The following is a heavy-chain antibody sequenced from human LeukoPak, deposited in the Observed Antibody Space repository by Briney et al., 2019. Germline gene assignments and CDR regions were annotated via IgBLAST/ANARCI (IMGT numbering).Heavy chain of an antibody. V-gene: IGHV6-1*01. Sequence: SQTLSLTCAISGDSVSSNSAAWNWIRQSPSRGLEWLGRTYYRSKWYNDYAVSVKSRITINPDTSKNQFSLKLSSVTAADTAVYYCARARYSSYYFDYWGQGTLVTVSS. J-gene: IGHJ4*02. CDR2: TYYRSKWYN. CDR1: GDSVSSNSAA. CDR3: ARARYSSYYFDY. D-gene: IGHD2-21*01.